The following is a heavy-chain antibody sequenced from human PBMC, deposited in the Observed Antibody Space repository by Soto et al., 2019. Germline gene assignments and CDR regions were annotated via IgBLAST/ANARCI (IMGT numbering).Heavy chain of an antibody. CDR2: ITSGSSTI. D-gene: IGHD2-21*01. CDR1: GFTFSSYG. V-gene: IGHV3-48*01. Sequence: EVQLVESGGGLVQPGGSLRLSCAASGFTFSSYGMYWVRQAPGKGLEWVSYITSGSSTINYADSVKGRFTISRDNAKNSLYLQMNSLRAEDTALYYCARSLRGEAYWGQGTLVTVSS. J-gene: IGHJ4*02. CDR3: ARSLRGEAY.